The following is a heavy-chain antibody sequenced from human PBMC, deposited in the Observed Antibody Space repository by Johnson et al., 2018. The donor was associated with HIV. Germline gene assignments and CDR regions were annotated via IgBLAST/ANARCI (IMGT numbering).Heavy chain of an antibody. Sequence: QVQLVESGGGVVQPGGSLRLSCAASGFTFSSYGMHWVRQAPGKGLEWVSVIYSGGSTYYADSVKGRFTISRDNSKNTLYLQMNSLRAEDTAVYYCARVQFLPPNAFDIWGQGTMVTVSS. CDR1: GFTFSSYG. J-gene: IGHJ3*02. CDR2: IYSGGST. D-gene: IGHD2/OR15-2a*01. V-gene: IGHV3-NL1*01. CDR3: ARVQFLPPNAFDI.